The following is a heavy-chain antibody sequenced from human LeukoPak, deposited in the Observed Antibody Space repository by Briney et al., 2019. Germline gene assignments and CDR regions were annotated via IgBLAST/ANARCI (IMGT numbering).Heavy chain of an antibody. V-gene: IGHV1-46*01. CDR2: INPSGGST. J-gene: IGHJ4*02. CDR3: ARGNRQFDY. Sequence: ASVKVSCKASGGTFISYAISWVRQAPGQGLEWMGIINPSGGSTSYAQKFQGRVTMTRDTSTSTVYMELSSLRSEDTAVYYCARGNRQFDYWGQGTLVTVSS. CDR1: GGTFISYA. D-gene: IGHD2/OR15-2a*01.